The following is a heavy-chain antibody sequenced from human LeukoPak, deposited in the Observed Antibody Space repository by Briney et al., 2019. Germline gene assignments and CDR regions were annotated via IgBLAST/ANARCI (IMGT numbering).Heavy chain of an antibody. Sequence: PGGSLRLSCAASGFTFSSYAMSWVRQAPGKGLEWVSAISGSGGSTYYADSVKGRFTISRDNSKNSLYLQMNSLRAEDTALYYCAKGSSYDSSGYLDYWGQGTLVTVSS. J-gene: IGHJ4*02. CDR1: GFTFSSYA. CDR3: AKGSSYDSSGYLDY. D-gene: IGHD3-22*01. CDR2: ISGSGGST. V-gene: IGHV3-23*01.